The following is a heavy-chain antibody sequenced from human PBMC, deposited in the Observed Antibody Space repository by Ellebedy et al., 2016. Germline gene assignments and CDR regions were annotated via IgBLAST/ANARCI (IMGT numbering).Heavy chain of an antibody. CDR2: ISGYNGNT. Sequence: ASVKVSCXASGYTFSSHGISWVRQAPGQGLEWMGWISGYNGNTNYAQILQGRVTMTTDTSTSTAYMELRSLRSDDTAVYYCARESDSSGWYPGDYWGQGTLVTVSS. CDR3: ARESDSSGWYPGDY. J-gene: IGHJ4*02. V-gene: IGHV1-18*01. D-gene: IGHD6-19*01. CDR1: GYTFSSHG.